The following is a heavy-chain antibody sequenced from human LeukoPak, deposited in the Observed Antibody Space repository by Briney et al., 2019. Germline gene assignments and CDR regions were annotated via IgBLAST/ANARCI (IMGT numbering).Heavy chain of an antibody. CDR2: INSDGSEG. J-gene: IGHJ3*01. Sequence: GGSLRLSCAVSGFTFSGFWMSWSRRAPGKGLEWVASINSDGSEGYYADVVKGRFTISRDNAKNSLYLQINSLRAEDTAVYYCARSSYSSSSSVWGQGTMVTVSS. CDR1: GFTFSGFW. V-gene: IGHV3-7*03. CDR3: ARSSYSSSSSV. D-gene: IGHD6-6*01.